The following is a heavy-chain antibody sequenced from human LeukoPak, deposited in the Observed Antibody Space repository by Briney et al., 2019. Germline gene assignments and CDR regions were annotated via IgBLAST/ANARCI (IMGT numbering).Heavy chain of an antibody. CDR1: GGSISSSSYY. V-gene: IGHV4-39*07. CDR3: ARGIWIVDIRN. CDR2: IYYSGST. D-gene: IGHD5-12*01. J-gene: IGHJ4*02. Sequence: SETLSLTCTVSGGSISSSSYYWGWIRQPPGKGLAWIGSIYYSGSTYYNPSLKSGATISVDTSKNPFSLKLSSVTAADTAVYYCARGIWIVDIRNWGQGTLVTVSS.